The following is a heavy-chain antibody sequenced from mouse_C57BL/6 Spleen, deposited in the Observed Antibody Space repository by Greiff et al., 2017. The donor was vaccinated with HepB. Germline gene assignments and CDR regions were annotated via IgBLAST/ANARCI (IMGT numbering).Heavy chain of an antibody. V-gene: IGHV1-18*01. CDR2: INPNNGGT. J-gene: IGHJ4*01. D-gene: IGHD2-2*01. CDR1: GYTFTDYN. Sequence: EVQLQQSGPELVKPGASVKIPCTASGYTFTDYNMDWVKQSPGQSLEWIGSINPNNGGTIYNQKFKGKATLTVDKSSSTAYMELRSLTSEDTAVYYWARWNGYDNAMDYWGKGTSVTFFS. CDR3: ARWNGYDNAMDY.